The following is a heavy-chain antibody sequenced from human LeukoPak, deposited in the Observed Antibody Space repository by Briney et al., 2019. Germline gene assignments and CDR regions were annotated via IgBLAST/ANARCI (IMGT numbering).Heavy chain of an antibody. CDR2: VYYNGKT. Sequence: SETLSHTCTVSGGSISSYYWSWIRQPPGKGLEWIGYVYYNGKTNYNPSLKSRVTLSVDTSKNQFSLKLSSVTAADTAVYYCARLYGSYPDAFDIWGQGTMVTVSS. J-gene: IGHJ3*02. D-gene: IGHD1-26*01. CDR3: ARLYGSYPDAFDI. V-gene: IGHV4-59*08. CDR1: GGSISSYY.